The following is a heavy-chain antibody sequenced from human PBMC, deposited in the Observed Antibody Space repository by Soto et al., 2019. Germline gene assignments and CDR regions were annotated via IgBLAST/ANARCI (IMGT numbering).Heavy chain of an antibody. CDR2: INSDGSST. D-gene: IGHD6-13*01. CDR3: ARDLSLRRIAAAGSPS. J-gene: IGHJ3*01. V-gene: IGHV3-74*01. CDR1: GLTFSSYW. Sequence: GGSLRLSCAASGLTFSSYWMHWVRQAPGKGLVWVSRINSDGSSTSYADSVKGRFTISRDNAKNTLYLQMNSLRAEDTAVYYCARDLSLRRIAAAGSPSWGQGTMVTVSS.